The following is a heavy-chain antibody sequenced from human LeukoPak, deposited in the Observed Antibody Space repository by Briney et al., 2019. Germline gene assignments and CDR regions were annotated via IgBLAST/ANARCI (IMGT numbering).Heavy chain of an antibody. V-gene: IGHV1-18*01. D-gene: IGHD6-13*01. J-gene: IGHJ5*02. CDR3: ARSLTLSSSWLNWFDP. CDR1: GYTFTSYG. CDR2: ISAYNGNT. Sequence: GASVKVSCKASGYTFTSYGISWVRQAPGQGLEWMGWISAYNGNTNYAQKLQGRVTMTTDTSTSTVYMELSSLRSEDTAVYYCARSLTLSSSWLNWFDPWGQGTLVTVSS.